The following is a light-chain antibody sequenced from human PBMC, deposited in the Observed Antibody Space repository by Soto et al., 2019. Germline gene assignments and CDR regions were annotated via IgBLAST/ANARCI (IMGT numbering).Light chain of an antibody. CDR1: SSDIGDSNY. CDR3: SSFSSSSTSYV. J-gene: IGLJ1*01. CDR2: DVS. V-gene: IGLV2-14*03. Sequence: QSVLTQPASVSGSPGQSITISCTGTSSDIGDSNYVSWYQQHPGKAPKLVIYDVSNRPSGVSNRFSGSKSANTASLTISGLQAEDEADYYGSSFSSSSTSYVFGTGTKVTVL.